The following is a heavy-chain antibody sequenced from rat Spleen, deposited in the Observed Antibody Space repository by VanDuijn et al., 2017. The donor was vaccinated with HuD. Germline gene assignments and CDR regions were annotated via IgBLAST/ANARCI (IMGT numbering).Heavy chain of an antibody. Sequence: EVQLVESGGGLVQPGRSMKISCAASGFSFTKYYMAWVRQAPTRGLEWVASISSDGGYPYYRDSVKGRFTISRDNAKSTLYLQMDSLRSEDTATYYCARQNWPYYFDYWGQGVMVTVSS. CDR2: ISSDGGYP. J-gene: IGHJ2*01. CDR1: GFSFTKYY. V-gene: IGHV5-25*01. CDR3: ARQNWPYYFDY. D-gene: IGHD5-1*01.